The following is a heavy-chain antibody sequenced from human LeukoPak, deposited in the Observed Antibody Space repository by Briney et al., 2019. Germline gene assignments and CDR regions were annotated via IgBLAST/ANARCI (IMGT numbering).Heavy chain of an antibody. CDR3: ARAPALSYWYFDL. CDR1: AFTFDNYN. J-gene: IGHJ2*01. V-gene: IGHV3-21*01. CDR2: ISPGGNYI. Sequence: PGGSLRLSCAASAFTFDNYNMNWVRQAPGKGLEWVSSISPGGNYIYYADSVQGRFTISRDNAKNSLDLQVNSLRVDDTAVYYCARAPALSYWYFDLWGRGTVVTVSS.